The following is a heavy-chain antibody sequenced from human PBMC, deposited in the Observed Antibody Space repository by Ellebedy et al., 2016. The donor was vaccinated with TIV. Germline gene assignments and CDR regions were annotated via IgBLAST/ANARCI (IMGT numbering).Heavy chain of an antibody. CDR2: IRQGGSDT. D-gene: IGHD1-26*01. V-gene: IGHV3-7*01. CDR1: GFTFSPYW. Sequence: GGSLRLSCAGSGFTFSPYWMSWVRQAPGKGLEWVAGIRQGGSDTYYVDSVRGRFTISRDDAKNSLYLQMNSLRDEDTAVYYCATQWELYDWGQGTPVTVSS. J-gene: IGHJ4*02. CDR3: ATQWELYD.